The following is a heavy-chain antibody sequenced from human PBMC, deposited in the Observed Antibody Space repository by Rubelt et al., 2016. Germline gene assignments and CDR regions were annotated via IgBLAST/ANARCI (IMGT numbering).Heavy chain of an antibody. J-gene: IGHJ5*02. CDR2: INHSGST. D-gene: IGHD1-7*01. Sequence: VQLQQWGAGLLKPSETLSLTCAVYGGSFSGYYWSWIRQPPGKGLEWIGEINHSGSTNYNPSLKIRVTISVDPSMSQFSLKRSSVTAAGTGGYYCAGHDVITGTTEVKNWFDPWGQGTLVTVSS. V-gene: IGHV4-34*01. CDR1: GGSFSGYY. CDR3: AGHDVITGTTEVKNWFDP.